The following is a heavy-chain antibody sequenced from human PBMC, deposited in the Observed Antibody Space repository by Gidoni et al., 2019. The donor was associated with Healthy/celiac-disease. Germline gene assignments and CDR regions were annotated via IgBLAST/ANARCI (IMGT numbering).Heavy chain of an antibody. V-gene: IGHV1-69*02. D-gene: IGHD5-12*01. CDR1: GGTFSSYT. CDR3: ARVGRWYSGYEGWFDP. Sequence: QVQLVQSGAEVKKPGSSVKVSCKASGGTFSSYTISWVRQAPGQGLEWMGRIIPILGIANYAQKFQGRVTITADKSTSTAYMELSSLRSEDTAVYYCARVGRWYSGYEGWFDPWGQGTLVTVSS. J-gene: IGHJ5*02. CDR2: IIPILGIA.